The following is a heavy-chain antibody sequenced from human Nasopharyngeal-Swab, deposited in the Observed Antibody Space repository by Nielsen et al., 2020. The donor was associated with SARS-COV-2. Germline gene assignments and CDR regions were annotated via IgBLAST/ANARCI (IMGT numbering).Heavy chain of an antibody. CDR3: AKQGRGDSRYGMDV. Sequence: SLKISCAASGFTFDDYAMHWVRQAPGKGLEWVSGISWNSGSIGYADSVKGRFTISRDNAKNSLYLQMNSLRAEDTALYYCAKQGRGDSRYGMDVWGQGITVTVSS. D-gene: IGHD2-21*02. V-gene: IGHV3-9*01. J-gene: IGHJ6*02. CDR1: GFTFDDYA. CDR2: ISWNSGSI.